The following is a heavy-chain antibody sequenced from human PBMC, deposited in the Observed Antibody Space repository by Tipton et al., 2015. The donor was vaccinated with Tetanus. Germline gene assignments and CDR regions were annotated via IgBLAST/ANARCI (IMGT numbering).Heavy chain of an antibody. J-gene: IGHJ5*02. Sequence: LRLSCTVSGGSISSSSYYWGWIRQPPGKGLEWIGSIYYSGSTYYNPSLKSRVTISVDTSKNQFSLKLSSVTAADTAVYYCARHSHYYDSSGYYYRWFDPWGQGTLVTVSS. CDR1: GGSISSSSYY. V-gene: IGHV4-39*01. CDR2: IYYSGST. CDR3: ARHSHYYDSSGYYYRWFDP. D-gene: IGHD3-22*01.